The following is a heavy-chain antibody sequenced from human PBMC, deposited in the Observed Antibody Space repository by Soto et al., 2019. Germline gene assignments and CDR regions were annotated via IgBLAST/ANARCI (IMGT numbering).Heavy chain of an antibody. CDR3: ARDTPFDCSGGSCYSLYGLDV. V-gene: IGHV3-33*01. CDR1: GFTFSSYG. J-gene: IGHJ6*02. D-gene: IGHD2-15*01. CDR2: IWYDGSNK. Sequence: QVQLVESGGGVVQPGRSLRLSCAASGFTFSSYGMHWVRQAPGKGLEWVAVIWYDGSNKYYADSVKGRFTISRDNSKNMLYLQMNSLRAEDTAVYYCARDTPFDCSGGSCYSLYGLDVWGQGTTVTVSS.